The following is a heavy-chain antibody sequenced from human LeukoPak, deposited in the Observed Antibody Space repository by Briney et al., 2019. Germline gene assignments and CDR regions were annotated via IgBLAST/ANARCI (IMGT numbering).Heavy chain of an antibody. CDR3: ARGLPWELYTVDY. V-gene: IGHV1-46*01. CDR1: GYTFTSYY. J-gene: IGHJ4*02. D-gene: IGHD1-26*01. Sequence: GASVKVSCKASGYTFTSYYMHWVRQAPGQGLKWMGIINPSGGSTSYAQKFQGRVTMTRNTSISTAYMELSSLRSEDTAVYYCARGLPWELYTVDYWGQGTLVTVSS. CDR2: INPSGGST.